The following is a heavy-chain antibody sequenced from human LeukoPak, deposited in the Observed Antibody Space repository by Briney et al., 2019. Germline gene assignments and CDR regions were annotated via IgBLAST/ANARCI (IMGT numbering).Heavy chain of an antibody. Sequence: AASVKVSCKASGYTLTTYYMHWVRQAPGQELEWMGIINISGGRTSYAQKFQGRVTMTRDMSTSTVYMELSSLRSDDTAVYYCARGGSSWSSDAFDIWGQGTMVTVSS. CDR2: INISGGRT. CDR1: GYTLTTYY. J-gene: IGHJ3*02. D-gene: IGHD6-13*01. CDR3: ARGGSSWSSDAFDI. V-gene: IGHV1-46*01.